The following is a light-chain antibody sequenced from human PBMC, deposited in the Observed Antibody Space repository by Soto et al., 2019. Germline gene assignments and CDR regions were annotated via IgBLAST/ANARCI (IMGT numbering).Light chain of an antibody. CDR2: GAS. CDR1: QSVSSSY. V-gene: IGKV3-20*01. J-gene: IGKJ3*01. Sequence: EIVLTQSPGTLSLSPGERATLSCRASQSVSSSYLAWYQQKPGQAPRLLIYGASSSATGIPDRFSGSGSGTDFTLTISRLEPEAFAVYYCQQYGSSPFTFGPGTKVDIK. CDR3: QQYGSSPFT.